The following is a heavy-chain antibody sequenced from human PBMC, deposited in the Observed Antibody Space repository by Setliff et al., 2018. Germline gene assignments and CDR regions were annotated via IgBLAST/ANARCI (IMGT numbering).Heavy chain of an antibody. Sequence: ASVKVSCKASGYTFTEYSIHWVRQAPGQGLEWMGWINPNTGGSNYAQKFQGRVTMTTDTSISTAYMEMSRLTSDDTAVYYCAKVNYYDKSAYLPFDYWGQGTQVTVPS. J-gene: IGHJ4*02. D-gene: IGHD3-22*01. V-gene: IGHV1-2*02. CDR3: AKVNYYDKSAYLPFDY. CDR2: INPNTGGS. CDR1: GYTFTEYS.